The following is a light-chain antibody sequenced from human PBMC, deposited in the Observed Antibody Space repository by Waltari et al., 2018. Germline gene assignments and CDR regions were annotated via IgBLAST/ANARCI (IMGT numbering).Light chain of an antibody. Sequence: QSALTQPAPVSGSAGQSIAISCSGTNSDIGLYNYVSWYQQHPANAPRLIIYAVSRWPSGVSKRFIGPKSGITASLAISGLQAEDEGDYFCASYTSSNTVIFGGGTRVTVL. V-gene: IGLV2-14*03. CDR3: ASYTSSNTVI. CDR2: AVS. J-gene: IGLJ2*01. CDR1: NSDIGLYNY.